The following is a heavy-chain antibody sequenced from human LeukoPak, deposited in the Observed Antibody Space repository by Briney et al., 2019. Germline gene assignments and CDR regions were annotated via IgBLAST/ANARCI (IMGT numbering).Heavy chain of an antibody. J-gene: IGHJ4*02. CDR3: ARDDCSSTSCYSDY. Sequence: SETLSLTCAVYGGSFSGYYWSWIRQPPGKGLEWIGEINHSGSTNYNPSLKSRVTISVDTSKNQFSLKLSSVTAADTAVYYCARDDCSSTSCYSDYWGQGTLVTVSS. CDR2: INHSGST. D-gene: IGHD2-2*01. V-gene: IGHV4-34*01. CDR1: GGSFSGYY.